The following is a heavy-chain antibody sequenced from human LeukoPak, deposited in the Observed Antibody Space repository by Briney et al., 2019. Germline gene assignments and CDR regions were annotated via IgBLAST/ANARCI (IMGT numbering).Heavy chain of an antibody. V-gene: IGHV1-2*02. CDR1: GYTFTGYY. CDR3: ARVARYYYDSSGYHFDY. J-gene: IGHJ4*02. Sequence: ASVKVSCKASGYTFTGYYMHWVRQAPGQGLEWMGWINPNSGGTNYAQKFQGRVTMTRDTSISTAYMELSRLRSDDTAVYYCARVARYYYDSSGYHFDYWGQGTLVTVSS. D-gene: IGHD3-22*01. CDR2: INPNSGGT.